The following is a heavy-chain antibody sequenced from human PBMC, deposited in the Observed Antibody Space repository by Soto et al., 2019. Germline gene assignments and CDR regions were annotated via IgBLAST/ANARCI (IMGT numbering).Heavy chain of an antibody. D-gene: IGHD2-2*01. J-gene: IGHJ4*02. V-gene: IGHV3-23*01. Sequence: VGSQRLSCAASEFTFRAYTVSWVRRAPGKGLEWVSTINGGGGSPSYADSVQGRFTISRDNPKNTLYLQLNSLTVDDTATYYCAKARCSTSNCYVPDYWGQGAPVTVSS. CDR1: EFTFRAYT. CDR3: AKARCSTSNCYVPDY. CDR2: INGGGGSP.